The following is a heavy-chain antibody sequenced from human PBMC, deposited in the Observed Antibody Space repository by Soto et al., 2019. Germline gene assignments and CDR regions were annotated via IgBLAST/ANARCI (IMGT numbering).Heavy chain of an antibody. D-gene: IGHD1-7*01. J-gene: IGHJ4*02. CDR2: ISAYNGNT. CDR1: GYTFTSDG. CDR3: GRADGTRGTYYFDY. V-gene: IGHV1-18*04. Sequence: QVQLVQSGAEVKKPGASVKVSCKASGYTFTSDGISWVRQAPGQGLEWMGWISAYNGNTNYAQKLQGRVTMTADTTTSKAYMEMRSLRSNDTAVYSCGRADGTRGTYYFDYWGQGTLVTVSS.